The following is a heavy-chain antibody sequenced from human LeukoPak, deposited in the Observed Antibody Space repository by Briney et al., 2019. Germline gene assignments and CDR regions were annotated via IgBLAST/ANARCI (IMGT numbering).Heavy chain of an antibody. Sequence: SETLSLTCTVSGGSISSGDYYWSWIRQPPGKGLEWIGCIYYSGSTNYNPSLKSRVTISVDTSKNQFSLKLSSVTAADTAVYYCARYSSAWYIRYWGQGTLVTVSS. D-gene: IGHD6-19*01. V-gene: IGHV4-30-4*08. CDR1: GGSISSGDYY. CDR3: ARYSSAWYIRY. J-gene: IGHJ4*02. CDR2: IYYSGST.